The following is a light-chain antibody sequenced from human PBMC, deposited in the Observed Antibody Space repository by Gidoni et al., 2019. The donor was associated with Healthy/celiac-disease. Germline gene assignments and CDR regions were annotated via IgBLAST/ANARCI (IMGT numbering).Light chain of an antibody. CDR3: QQYDNLLT. CDR2: DAS. Sequence: DIQMTQSPSSLSASVGDRVTINCQASQDISNYLNWYQQKPGKAPKLLIYDASNLETGVPSRFSGSGSGTDFTFTISSLQPEDIATYYCQQYDNLLTFGQGTRLEIK. CDR1: QDISNY. J-gene: IGKJ5*01. V-gene: IGKV1-33*01.